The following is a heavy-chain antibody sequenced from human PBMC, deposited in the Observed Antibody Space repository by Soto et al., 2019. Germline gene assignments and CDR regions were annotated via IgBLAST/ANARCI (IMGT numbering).Heavy chain of an antibody. CDR1: GDSVSSNSAA. CDR3: ARETGDNLTMFDF. J-gene: IGHJ4*02. V-gene: IGHV6-1*01. Sequence: SQTLSLTCAISGDSVSSNSAAWNWIRQSPSRGLEWLGRTYYRSKWYYDYAVSVKSRITINPDTSKNQFSLQLNSVTPEDTVVYFCARETGDNLTMFDFWGRGTLFTVPS. CDR2: TYYRSKWYY. D-gene: IGHD7-27*01.